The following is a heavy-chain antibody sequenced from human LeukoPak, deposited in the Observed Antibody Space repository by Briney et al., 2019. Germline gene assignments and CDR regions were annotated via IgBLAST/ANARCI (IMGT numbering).Heavy chain of an antibody. Sequence: SETLSLTCTVSGGSISSSSYYWGWIRQPPGKGLEWIGSIYYSGSTYYNPSLKSRVTISVDTSKNQCSLKLSSVTAADTAVYYCARHPYRIVGSVYYWGQGTLVTVSS. V-gene: IGHV4-39*01. CDR1: GGSISSSSYY. CDR2: IYYSGST. D-gene: IGHD1-26*01. CDR3: ARHPYRIVGSVYY. J-gene: IGHJ4*02.